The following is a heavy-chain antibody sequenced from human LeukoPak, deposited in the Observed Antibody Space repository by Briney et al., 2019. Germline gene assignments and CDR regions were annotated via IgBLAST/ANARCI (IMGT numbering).Heavy chain of an antibody. V-gene: IGHV3-23*01. Sequence: GGSLRLSCAASGFAFSSFAMGWVRQSPGKGLEWLSTINCGGNTTFYADSVKGRFTISRDNSKNTLYLHMDNLRPDDTAIYYCTKELHVAVAVADYYYFYMDVWGRGTALSVSS. CDR1: GFAFSSFA. D-gene: IGHD6-19*01. CDR3: TKELHVAVAVADYYYFYMDV. CDR2: INCGGNTT. J-gene: IGHJ6*03.